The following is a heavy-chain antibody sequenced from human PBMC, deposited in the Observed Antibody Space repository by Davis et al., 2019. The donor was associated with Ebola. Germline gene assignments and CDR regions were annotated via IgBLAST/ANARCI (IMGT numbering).Heavy chain of an antibody. J-gene: IGHJ6*04. CDR1: GFTFSPYS. D-gene: IGHD4-17*01. Sequence: GESLKISCAASGFTFSPYSMNWVRQAPGKGLEWVSYITSASTTIHYADSVKGRFTISRDNAKNSVYLQMNSLRDEDTAVYYCARDTYDYGDYVGYYYGMDVWGKGTTVTVSS. CDR3: ARDTYDYGDYVGYYYGMDV. V-gene: IGHV3-48*02. CDR2: ITSASTTI.